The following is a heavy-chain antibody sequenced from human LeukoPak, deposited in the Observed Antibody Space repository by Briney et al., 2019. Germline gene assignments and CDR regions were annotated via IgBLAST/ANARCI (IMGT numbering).Heavy chain of an antibody. V-gene: IGHV4-30-2*01. J-gene: IGHJ5*02. Sequence: SETLSLTCAVSGGSISSGGYSWSWIRQPPGKGLEWIGYIYHSGSTYYNPSLKSRVTISVDRSKNQFSLKLSSVTPADTAVYYCARTSTYYDFWSGYHHNWFDPWGQGTLVTVSS. D-gene: IGHD3-3*01. CDR1: GGSISSGGYS. CDR2: IYHSGST. CDR3: ARTSTYYDFWSGYHHNWFDP.